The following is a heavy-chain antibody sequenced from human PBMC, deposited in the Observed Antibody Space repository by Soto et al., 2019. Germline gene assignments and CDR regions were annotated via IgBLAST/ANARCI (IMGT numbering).Heavy chain of an antibody. J-gene: IGHJ4*02. CDR1: GGSISSSSYY. V-gene: IGHV4-39*01. D-gene: IGHD3-9*01. Sequence: SETLSLTCTVSGGSISSSSYYWGWIRQPPGKGLEWIGSIYYSGSTYYNPSLKSRVTISVGTSKNQFSLKLSSVTAADTAVYYCARQYRGYDILTGYPYPPYYFDYWGQGTLVTVSS. CDR3: ARQYRGYDILTGYPYPPYYFDY. CDR2: IYYSGST.